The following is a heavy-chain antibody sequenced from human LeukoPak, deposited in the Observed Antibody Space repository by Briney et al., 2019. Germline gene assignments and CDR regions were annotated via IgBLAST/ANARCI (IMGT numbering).Heavy chain of an antibody. V-gene: IGHV3-23*01. CDR1: GFTFRNHG. Sequence: GGSLRLSSAASGFTFRNHGMNWVRQAPGKGLEWVSSISGSGDSTYYADSVKGRFTISRDNSKNTLSLQMNSLRAEDTVMYYCGKTRYGDYSFGHWGQGTLVTVSS. CDR2: ISGSGDST. D-gene: IGHD4-17*01. CDR3: GKTRYGDYSFGH. J-gene: IGHJ4*02.